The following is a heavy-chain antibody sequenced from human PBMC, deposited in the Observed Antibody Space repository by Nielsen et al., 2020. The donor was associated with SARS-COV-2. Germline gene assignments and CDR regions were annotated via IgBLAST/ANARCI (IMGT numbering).Heavy chain of an antibody. CDR1: GFTFSSYW. J-gene: IGHJ6*02. CDR2: IKQDGSEK. Sequence: GESLKISCAASGFTFSSYWMSWVRQAPGKGLEWVANIKQDGSEKYYVDSVKGRFTISRDNAKNSLYLQMNSLRAEDTAVYYCARVVNVYSSSTPVYYYYYYGMDVWGQGTTVTVSS. V-gene: IGHV3-7*05. CDR3: ARVVNVYSSSTPVYYYYYYGMDV. D-gene: IGHD6-6*01.